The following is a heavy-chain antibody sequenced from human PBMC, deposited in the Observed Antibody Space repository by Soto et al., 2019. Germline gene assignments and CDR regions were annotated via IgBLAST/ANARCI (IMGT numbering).Heavy chain of an antibody. CDR2: IYPGDSDT. Sequence: EVQLVQSGAEVKKSGESLKISCKGSGYSFTSYWIGWVRQMPGKGLEWMGIIYPGDSDTRYSPSFQGQVTISADKSISTAYLQWSSLKASDTAMYYCARLSRVLRFYYGMDVWGQGTTVTVSS. D-gene: IGHD3-3*01. CDR3: ARLSRVLRFYYGMDV. V-gene: IGHV5-51*01. J-gene: IGHJ6*02. CDR1: GYSFTSYW.